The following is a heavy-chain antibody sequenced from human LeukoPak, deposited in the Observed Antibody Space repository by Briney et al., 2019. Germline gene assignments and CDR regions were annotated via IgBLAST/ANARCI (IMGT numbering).Heavy chain of an antibody. CDR1: GGSISSSSYS. CDR2: IYYSGST. J-gene: IGHJ6*02. V-gene: IGHV4-39*01. Sequence: SETLSLTCTVSGGSISSSSYSWGWIRQPPGEGLEWIGSIYYSGSTYYKPSLSSRVTISVDTSKNQFSLKLSSVTAADTAVYYCARLQHSVRPYYYYGMDVWGQGTTVTVSS. CDR3: ARLQHSVRPYYYYGMDV. D-gene: IGHD1-1*01.